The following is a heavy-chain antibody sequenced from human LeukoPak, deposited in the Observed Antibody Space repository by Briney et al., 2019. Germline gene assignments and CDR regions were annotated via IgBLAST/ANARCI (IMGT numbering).Heavy chain of an antibody. CDR1: GFTFSSYA. D-gene: IGHD6-19*01. CDR2: ISYDGSNK. Sequence: PGGSLRLSCAASGFTFSSYAMHWVRQAPGKGLEWVAVISYDGSNKYYADSVKGRFTISRDNSKNTLYLQMNSLRAEDTAVYYCARDESPSGEQWLAYYFDYWGQGTLVTVSS. V-gene: IGHV3-30*04. CDR3: ARDESPSGEQWLAYYFDY. J-gene: IGHJ4*02.